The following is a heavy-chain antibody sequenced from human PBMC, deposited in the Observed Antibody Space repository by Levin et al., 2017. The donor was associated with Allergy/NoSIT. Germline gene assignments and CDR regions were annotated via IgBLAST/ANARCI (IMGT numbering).Heavy chain of an antibody. CDR2: ISSTSHSI. CDR1: GLSFSSYA. Sequence: GGYLRLSCSASGLSFSSYAMIWVRQAPGKGLEWVSYISSTSHSIYYADSVKGRFTISRDNAKNSVYLQMTDLRGEDTAVYYCSARHLDYWGQGSLVTVSS. V-gene: IGHV3-48*04. J-gene: IGHJ4*02. CDR3: SARHLDY.